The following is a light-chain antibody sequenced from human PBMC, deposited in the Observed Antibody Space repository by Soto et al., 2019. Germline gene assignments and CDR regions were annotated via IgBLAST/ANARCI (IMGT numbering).Light chain of an antibody. CDR3: SSFTGSTTWI. CDR1: SSDVGGYNY. Sequence: QSALTQPASASGSPGQSITMFCTGTSSDVGGYNYVSWYQQHPGKAPKLIIYEVSNRPSGISNRFSGSKSANTASLTISGLQAEDEAEYYCSSFTGSTTWIFGGGTKLTVL. CDR2: EVS. V-gene: IGLV2-14*01. J-gene: IGLJ2*01.